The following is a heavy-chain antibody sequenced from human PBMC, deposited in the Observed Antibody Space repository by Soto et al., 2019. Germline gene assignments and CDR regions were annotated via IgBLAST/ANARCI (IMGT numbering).Heavy chain of an antibody. V-gene: IGHV3-30-3*01. D-gene: IGHD3-3*01. CDR2: ISYDGSNK. Sequence: VQLVESGGGVVQPGRSLRLSCAASGFTFSSYAMHWVRQAPGKGLEWVAVISYDGSNKYYADSVKGRFTISRDNSKNTLYLQMNSLRAEDTAVYYCARDQYYDFWSGYYYYGMDVWGQGTTVTVSS. CDR3: ARDQYYDFWSGYYYYGMDV. CDR1: GFTFSSYA. J-gene: IGHJ6*02.